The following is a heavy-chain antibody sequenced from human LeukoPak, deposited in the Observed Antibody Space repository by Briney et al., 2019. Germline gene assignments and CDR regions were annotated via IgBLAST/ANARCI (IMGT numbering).Heavy chain of an antibody. CDR3: ANEYYYDRPDGYYFDY. CDR2: ISGSGGST. Sequence: GGSLRLSCAASGFTFSSYAMSWVRQAPGKGLEWVSAISGSGGSTYYADSVKGRFTISRHNSKNTLYLQMNSLRAEDTAVYYCANEYYYDRPDGYYFDYWGQGTLVTVSS. J-gene: IGHJ4*02. CDR1: GFTFSSYA. V-gene: IGHV3-23*01. D-gene: IGHD3-22*01.